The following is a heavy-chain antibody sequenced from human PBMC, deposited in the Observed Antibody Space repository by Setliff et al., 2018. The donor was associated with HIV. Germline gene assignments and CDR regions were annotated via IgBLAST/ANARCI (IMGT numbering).Heavy chain of an antibody. V-gene: IGHV3-48*01. CDR2: ITSTGSTI. J-gene: IGHJ4*02. Sequence: PGGSLRLSCAASGFTFSDCSMNWVRQAPGKGLEWITYITSTGSTIFYADSVNGRFTISRDNDKTSVHLQMDSLRAEDTALYYSAKDRVGYCSSISCHGGFDYWGQGTLVTVSS. CDR3: AKDRVGYCSSISCHGGFDY. CDR1: GFTFSDCS. D-gene: IGHD2-2*03.